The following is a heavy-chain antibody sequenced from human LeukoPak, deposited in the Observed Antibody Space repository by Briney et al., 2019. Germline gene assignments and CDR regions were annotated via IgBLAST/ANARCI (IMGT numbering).Heavy chain of an antibody. CDR2: IYHSGST. CDR3: ARDRRGQLQAFDI. CDR1: GGSISSYY. V-gene: IGHV4-59*12. J-gene: IGHJ3*02. D-gene: IGHD6-6*01. Sequence: SETLSLTCTVSGGSISSYYWSWIRQPPGKGLEWIGYIYHSGSTYYNPSLKSRVTISVDRSKNQFSLKLSSVTAADTAVYYCARDRRGQLQAFDIWGQGTMVTVSS.